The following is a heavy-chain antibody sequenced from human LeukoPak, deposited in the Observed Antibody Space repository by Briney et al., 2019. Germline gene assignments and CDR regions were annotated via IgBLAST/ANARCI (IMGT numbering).Heavy chain of an antibody. CDR1: GFTFNNYV. D-gene: IGHD4-17*01. J-gene: IGHJ4*02. CDR3: ARPDYGASGDY. CDR2: IWHDGSNK. Sequence: GGSLRLSCAASGFTFNNYVMNWVRQAPGKGLEWVAVIWHDGSNKYYTDSVKGRFTISRDDSKNTLYLQMNSLKAEDTAVYYCARPDYGASGDYWGQGTLVTVSS. V-gene: IGHV3-33*08.